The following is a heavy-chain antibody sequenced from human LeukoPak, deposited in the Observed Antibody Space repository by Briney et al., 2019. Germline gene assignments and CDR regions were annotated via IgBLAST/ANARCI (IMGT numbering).Heavy chain of an antibody. CDR1: GFTFDDFA. J-gene: IGHJ4*02. D-gene: IGHD6-13*01. CDR2: ISWDAGST. CDR3: AKSLYSSNWRLGLDY. V-gene: IGHV3-43D*03. Sequence: PGGSLRLSCIASGFTFDDFAMHWVRQAPGKGLEWVSLISWDAGSTSYADSVKGRFSISRDNSKNSLYLQMNSLRAEDSALYYCAKSLYSSNWRLGLDYWGQGTLVTVSS.